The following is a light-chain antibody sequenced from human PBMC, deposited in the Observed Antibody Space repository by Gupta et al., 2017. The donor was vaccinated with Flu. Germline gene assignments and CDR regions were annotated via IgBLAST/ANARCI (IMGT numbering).Light chain of an antibody. V-gene: IGLV6-57*01. CDR2: ENN. J-gene: IGLJ3*02. Sequence: FLLTQPHSVSESPGKTVTISCTRSSGSIASNYVQWYQQRPGSSPTAVIYENNRRPSGVPDRFSGSIDSSSNSASLTISGLKTDDEAVYYCQSFDGNNWVFGGGAKLTVL. CDR1: SGSIASNY. CDR3: QSFDGNNWV.